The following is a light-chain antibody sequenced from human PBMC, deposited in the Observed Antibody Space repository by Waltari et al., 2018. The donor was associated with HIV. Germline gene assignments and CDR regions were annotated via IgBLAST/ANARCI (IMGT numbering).Light chain of an antibody. CDR3: SSYASSSRVV. V-gene: IGLV2-18*02. J-gene: IGLJ2*01. CDR2: EVH. Sequence: QSALTQPPSVSGSPGQSVTISCTGTSSDVGSYNRVSWYQQPPGTAPKLMIYEVHNRPSGVPDGFSGSKSGNTASLTISGLQAEDEADYYCSSYASSSRVVFGGGTKLTVL. CDR1: SSDVGSYNR.